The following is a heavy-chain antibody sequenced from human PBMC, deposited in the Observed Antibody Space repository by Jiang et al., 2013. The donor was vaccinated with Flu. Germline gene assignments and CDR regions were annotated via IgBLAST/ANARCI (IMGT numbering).Heavy chain of an antibody. V-gene: IGHV4-34*01. J-gene: IGHJ5*02. CDR1: GGSFSGYY. CDR2: INHSGST. CDR3: ARVLRGWFDP. D-gene: IGHD2/OR15-2a*01. Sequence: TCAVYGGSFSGYYWSWIRQPPGKGLEWIGEINHSGSTNYNPSLKSRVTISVDTSKNQFSLKLSSVTAADTAVYYCARVLRGWFDPWGQGTLVTVSS.